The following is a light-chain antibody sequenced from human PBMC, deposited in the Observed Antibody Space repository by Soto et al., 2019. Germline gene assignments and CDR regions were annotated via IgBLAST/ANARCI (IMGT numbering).Light chain of an antibody. J-gene: IGLJ2*01. CDR2: EDS. Sequence: SYELTQPPSVSVAPGQTARITCGGNNIGSKSVHRYQQKAGQAPVLVVYEDSDRPSGIPERISGSNSGNTATLTISRVEAGDEADYYCQVWDTSNDHLVFGGGTKVTVL. CDR1: NIGSKS. V-gene: IGLV3-21*02. CDR3: QVWDTSNDHLV.